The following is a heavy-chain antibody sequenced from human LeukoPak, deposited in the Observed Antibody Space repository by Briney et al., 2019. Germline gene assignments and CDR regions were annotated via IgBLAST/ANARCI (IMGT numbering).Heavy chain of an antibody. V-gene: IGHV3-9*01. Sequence: GGSLRLSCAASGFTFDDYAMHWVRQAPGKGLEWVSGISWNSGSIGYADSVKGRFTISRDNAKNSLYLQMNSLRAEDTAVYYCARISFGVFDPWGQGTLVTVSS. CDR1: GFTFDDYA. J-gene: IGHJ5*02. CDR2: ISWNSGSI. D-gene: IGHD3-3*01. CDR3: ARISFGVFDP.